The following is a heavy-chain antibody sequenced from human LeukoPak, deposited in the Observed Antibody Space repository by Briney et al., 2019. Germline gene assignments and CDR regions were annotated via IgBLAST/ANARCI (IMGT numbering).Heavy chain of an antibody. CDR1: GGSISSYY. J-gene: IGHJ4*02. Sequence: PSETLSLTCTVYGGSISSYYWSSIRQPAGKGLEWIGRIFTSGSTNYNPSLKSRVTMSVDTSKNQFSLRLTAVTAADTGVYYCARVPTVTYFDYWGKGTLVTVSS. D-gene: IGHD4-17*01. V-gene: IGHV4-4*07. CDR3: ARVPTVTYFDY. CDR2: IFTSGST.